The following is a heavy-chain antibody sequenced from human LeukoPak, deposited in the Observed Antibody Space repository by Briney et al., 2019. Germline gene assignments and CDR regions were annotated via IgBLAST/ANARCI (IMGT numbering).Heavy chain of an antibody. CDR1: GFTFSSYA. V-gene: IGHV3-30*04. J-gene: IGHJ6*03. D-gene: IGHD5-18*01. CDR3: ARRGYSYGCPDYYYYMDV. Sequence: PGGSLRLSCAASGFTFSSYAMHWVRQAPGKGLEWVAVISYDGSNKYYADSVKGRFTISRDNSKNTLYLQMNSLRAEDTAVYYCARRGYSYGCPDYYYYMDVWGKGTTVTVSS. CDR2: ISYDGSNK.